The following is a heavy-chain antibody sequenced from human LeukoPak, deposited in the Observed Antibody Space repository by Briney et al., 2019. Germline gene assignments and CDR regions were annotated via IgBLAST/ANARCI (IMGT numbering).Heavy chain of an antibody. J-gene: IGHJ4*02. CDR2: IYHSGST. D-gene: IGHD3-22*01. CDR1: GGSISSSNW. V-gene: IGHV4-4*02. Sequence: SGTLSLTCAVSGGSISSSNWWSWVRQPPGKGLEWIGEIYHSGSTNYNPSLKSRVTISVDKSKNQFSLKLSSVTAADTAVYYCAREDYYDSSGRFDYWGQGTLVTVSS. CDR3: AREDYYDSSGRFDY.